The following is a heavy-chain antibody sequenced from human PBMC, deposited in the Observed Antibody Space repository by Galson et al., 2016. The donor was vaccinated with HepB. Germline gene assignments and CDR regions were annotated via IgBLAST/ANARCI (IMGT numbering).Heavy chain of an antibody. D-gene: IGHD3-22*01. Sequence: SVKVSCKASGYTFTTYYMHWVRQAPGQGLEWTGGIIPIFGTADYAQKFQGRYTITADESTRTAYLELTSLRSEDTAVYYCARSGPNYYDSSGYRHFQHWGQGTLVTVSS. CDR3: ARSGPNYYDSSGYRHFQH. CDR1: GYTFTTYY. CDR2: IIPIFGTA. J-gene: IGHJ1*01. V-gene: IGHV1-69*13.